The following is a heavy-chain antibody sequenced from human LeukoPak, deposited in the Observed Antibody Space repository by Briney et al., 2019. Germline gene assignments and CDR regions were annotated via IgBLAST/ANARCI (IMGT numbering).Heavy chain of an antibody. CDR1: GFTVSSNY. J-gene: IGHJ3*02. Sequence: GGSLRLSCAASGFTVSSNYMSWVRQAPGKGLEWVSVIYGGGSTYYADSVKGRFTISRDNSKNTLYLQMNSLRAEDTAVYYCARDPSPDTVITHEAAFDIWGQGTMVTVSS. V-gene: IGHV3-53*01. CDR3: ARDPSPDTVITHEAAFDI. CDR2: IYGGGST. D-gene: IGHD4-17*01.